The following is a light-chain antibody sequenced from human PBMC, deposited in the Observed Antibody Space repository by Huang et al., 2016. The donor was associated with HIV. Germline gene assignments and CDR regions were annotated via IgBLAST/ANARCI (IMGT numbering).Light chain of an antibody. J-gene: IGKJ2*01. V-gene: IGKV3-15*01. Sequence: EIVMTQSPATLSVSPGERATLSCRTSQSVSSDLAWYQQKPGQAPRRLIYGASTRATGSPDRFSGSGSGTEFTLTISSLQSEDFAVYYCQQYNDWPGAFGQGTKLEIK. CDR2: GAS. CDR3: QQYNDWPGA. CDR1: QSVSSD.